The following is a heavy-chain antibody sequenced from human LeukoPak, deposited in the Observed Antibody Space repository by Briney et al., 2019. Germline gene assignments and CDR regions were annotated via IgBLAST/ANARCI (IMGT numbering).Heavy chain of an antibody. V-gene: IGHV7-4-1*02. J-gene: IGHJ4*02. CDR2: INTNTGNP. CDR1: GYTFTSYA. D-gene: IGHD3-10*01. CDR3: AILWFGELFRFFDY. Sequence: GASVKVSCKASGYTFTSYAMNWVRQAPGQGLEWMGWINTNTGNPKYAQGFTGRFVFSLDTSVSTAYLQISSLKAEDTAVYYCAILWFGELFRFFDYWGQGTLVTVSS.